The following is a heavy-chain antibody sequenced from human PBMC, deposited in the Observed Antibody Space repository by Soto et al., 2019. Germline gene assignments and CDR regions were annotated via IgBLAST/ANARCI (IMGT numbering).Heavy chain of an antibody. CDR2: ITGSGDYT. Sequence: EVQMLESGGGLVQPGGSLRLSCAASGFTFSSYALTWVRQAPGKGLEWVSSITGSGDYTRYTDSVKGRFTITRDNAKNTIFLQMKSLRADDTAIYYCGKDPNGDYFGAFDFWGQGTMVTVSS. V-gene: IGHV3-23*01. CDR1: GFTFSSYA. J-gene: IGHJ3*01. CDR3: GKDPNGDYFGAFDF. D-gene: IGHD4-17*01.